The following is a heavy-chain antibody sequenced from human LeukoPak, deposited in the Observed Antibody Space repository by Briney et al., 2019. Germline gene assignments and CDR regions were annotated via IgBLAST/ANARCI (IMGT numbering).Heavy chain of an antibody. CDR1: GFTFSSYS. CDR3: ASHMTTTWFLSQSYMHV. Sequence: PGGSLRLSCAASGFTFSSYSMNWVRQAPGKGLEWVSPISSSSSYIYYADSVKGRFTISRDNAKNSLYLQMNSLRAEDTAVYYCASHMTTTWFLSQSYMHVWGKGTTVTVSS. V-gene: IGHV3-21*01. CDR2: ISSSSSYI. J-gene: IGHJ6*03. D-gene: IGHD1-26*01.